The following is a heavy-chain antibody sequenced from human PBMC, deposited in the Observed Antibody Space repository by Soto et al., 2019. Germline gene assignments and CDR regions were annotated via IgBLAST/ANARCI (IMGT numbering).Heavy chain of an antibody. D-gene: IGHD3-3*01. J-gene: IGHJ5*02. CDR2: IYYSGST. CDR1: GRSINSDNYY. Sequence: PSETLSLTCTVSGRSINSDNYYWSWIRQHPGKGLEWIGYIYYSGSTSYNPSLKSRVTISVDTSKNHFSLKLSSVTAADSAVYYCVLVFLHRRSIFDPWAQGTLVP. V-gene: IGHV4-31*03. CDR3: VLVFLHRRSIFDP.